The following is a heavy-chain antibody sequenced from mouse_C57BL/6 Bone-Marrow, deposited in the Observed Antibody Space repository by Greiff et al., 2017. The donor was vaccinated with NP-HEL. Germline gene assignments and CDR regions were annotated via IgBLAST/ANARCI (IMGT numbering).Heavy chain of an antibody. J-gene: IGHJ2*01. V-gene: IGHV5-17*01. CDR1: GFTFSDYG. Sequence: EVQRVESGGGLVKPGGSLKLSCAASGFTFSDYGMHWVRQAPEKGLEWVAYISSGSSTIYYADTVKGRFTISRANAKNTLFLQMTSLRSEDTAMYYCARRKLGYFDYWGQGTTLAVSS. D-gene: IGHD4-1*01. CDR2: ISSGSSTI. CDR3: ARRKLGYFDY.